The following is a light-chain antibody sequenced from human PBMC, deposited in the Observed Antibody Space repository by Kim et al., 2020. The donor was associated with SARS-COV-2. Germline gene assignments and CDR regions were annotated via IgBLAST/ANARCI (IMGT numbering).Light chain of an antibody. CDR1: STNIGGGYD. V-gene: IGLV1-40*01. CDR3: KSFDGGPSGWV. J-gene: IGLJ3*02. Sequence: QSALTQPPSVSGAPGQSVTISCTGTSTNIGGGYDVHWYQQLPGTAPKLLIYGDNKRPSGVPDRFSGSKSGTSASLAITGLQAEDEAEYYCKSFDGGPSGWVFGGGTQLTVL. CDR2: GDN.